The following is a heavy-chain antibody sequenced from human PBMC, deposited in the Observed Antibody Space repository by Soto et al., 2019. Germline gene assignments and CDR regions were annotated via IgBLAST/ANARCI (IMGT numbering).Heavy chain of an antibody. CDR1: GFTVSSNY. CDR3: AKDQGSSWYEIDY. V-gene: IGHV3-53*01. CDR2: IYSGGST. D-gene: IGHD6-13*01. Sequence: EVQLVESGGGLIQPGGSLRLSCAASGFTVSSNYMSWVRQAPGKGLEWVSVIYSGGSTYYADSVKGRFTISRDNSKNTLYLQMNSLRAEDTAVYYCAKDQGSSWYEIDYWGQGTLVTVSS. J-gene: IGHJ4*02.